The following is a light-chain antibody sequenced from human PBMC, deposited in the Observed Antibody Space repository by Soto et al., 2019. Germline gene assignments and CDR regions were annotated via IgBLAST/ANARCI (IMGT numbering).Light chain of an antibody. CDR2: DAS. V-gene: IGKV1-5*01. J-gene: IGKJ4*02. CDR1: QSISSW. Sequence: DIQMTQSPSTLSASVGDRVTITCRASQSISSWLAWYQQKPGKAPKLLIYDASSLESGVPSRFSGSGFGTEFTLTFSSLQPDVFATYYCQQYNSYLLTFGGRTKVQI. CDR3: QQYNSYLLT.